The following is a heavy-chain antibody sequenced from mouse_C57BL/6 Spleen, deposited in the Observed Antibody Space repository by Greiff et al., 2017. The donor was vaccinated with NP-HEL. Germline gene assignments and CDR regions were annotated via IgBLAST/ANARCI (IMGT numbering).Heavy chain of an antibody. CDR1: GYTFSSYA. V-gene: IGHV5-9-1*02. CDR2: ISRGGDYI. Sequence: EVQLQQSGAGLVKPGGSLKLSCAASGYTFSSYAMSWVRQTPEKGLEWVAYISRGGDYIYYADTVKGRFTISRDKARNTLYLQMSSLKSEDTAMYYCTRDRSYGNYGAWFAYWGQGTLVTVSA. J-gene: IGHJ3*01. D-gene: IGHD2-1*01. CDR3: TRDRSYGNYGAWFAY.